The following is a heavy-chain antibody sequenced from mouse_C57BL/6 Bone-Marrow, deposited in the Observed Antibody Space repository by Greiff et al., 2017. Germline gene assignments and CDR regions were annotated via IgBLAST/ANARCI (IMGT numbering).Heavy chain of an antibody. CDR3: ARRFYDGYYDYFDY. CDR2: ISSGGSYT. CDR1: GFTFSSYG. J-gene: IGHJ2*01. Sequence: EVMLVESGGDLVKPGGSLKLSCAASGFTFSSYGMSWVRQTPDKRLAWVATISSGGSYTYYPDSAKGRFTISRDNAKNTLYLQMSSLKSEDTAMYYCARRFYDGYYDYFDYWGQGTTLTVSS. V-gene: IGHV5-6*02. D-gene: IGHD2-3*01.